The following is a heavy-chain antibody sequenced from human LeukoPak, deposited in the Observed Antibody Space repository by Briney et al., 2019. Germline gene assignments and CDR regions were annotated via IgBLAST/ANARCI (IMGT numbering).Heavy chain of an antibody. D-gene: IGHD3-10*01. Sequence: PGGSLRLSCAASGFTFSSYSMHWVRQAPGKGLEWLSVISYDGSSKYFADSVKGRFTISRDNSENTLYLQLNSLRVEDTAVYSWARDRFWSRDYKSGGPLHYFDYWGLGTLVTVSS. V-gene: IGHV3-30-3*01. CDR1: GFTFSSYS. J-gene: IGHJ4*02. CDR3: ARDRFWSRDYKSGGPLHYFDY. CDR2: ISYDGSSK.